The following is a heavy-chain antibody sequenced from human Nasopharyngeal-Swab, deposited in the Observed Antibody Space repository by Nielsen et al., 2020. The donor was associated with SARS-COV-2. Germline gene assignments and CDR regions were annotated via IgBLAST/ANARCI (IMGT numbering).Heavy chain of an antibody. J-gene: IGHJ4*02. Sequence: GESPKIPCAASGFAFTDYSMDWVRQAPGKGLEWVSYITSSSSTRYYADSVKGRFTVSRDNAKNSLYLQMSSLRDEDTAVYYCVREFEATGATYLDYWGLGTLVTVSS. CDR2: ITSSSSTR. CDR1: GFAFTDYS. V-gene: IGHV3-48*02. D-gene: IGHD1-26*01. CDR3: VREFEATGATYLDY.